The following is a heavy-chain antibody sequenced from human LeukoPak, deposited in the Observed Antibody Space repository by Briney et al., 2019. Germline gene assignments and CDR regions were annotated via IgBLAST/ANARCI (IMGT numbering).Heavy chain of an antibody. CDR1: GYTFTSYG. J-gene: IGHJ4*02. V-gene: IGHV1-18*01. D-gene: IGHD2-2*01. Sequence: ASVKASCKASGYTFTSYGISWVRQAPGQGLEWMGWISTYNGNTNYAREFQGRVTMTTDTSTSTAYMELRSLRSDDTAVYYCARDDCTSASCYLAYWGQGTLVTVSS. CDR2: ISTYNGNT. CDR3: ARDDCTSASCYLAY.